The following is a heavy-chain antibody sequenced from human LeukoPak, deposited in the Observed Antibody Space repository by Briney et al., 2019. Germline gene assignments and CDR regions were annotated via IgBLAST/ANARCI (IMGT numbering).Heavy chain of an antibody. V-gene: IGHV1-69*10. J-gene: IGHJ4*02. Sequence: ASVKVSCKASGYTFTGYYMHWVRQAPGQGLEWMGWIIPILGIANYAQKFQGRVTITADKSTSTAYMELSSLRSEDTAVYYCASWTGGVSSSRGYFDYWGQGTLVTVSS. D-gene: IGHD6-6*01. CDR2: IIPILGIA. CDR3: ASWTGGVSSSRGYFDY. CDR1: GYTFTGYY.